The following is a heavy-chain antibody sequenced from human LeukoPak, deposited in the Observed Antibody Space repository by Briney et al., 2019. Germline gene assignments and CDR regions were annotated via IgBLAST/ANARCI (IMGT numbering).Heavy chain of an antibody. V-gene: IGHV3-21*01. CDR2: ISSSSSYI. J-gene: IGHJ3*02. CDR1: GFTFSSYS. D-gene: IGHD1-14*01. CDR3: ARERGLRYTRGAFDI. Sequence: PGGSLRLSCAASGFTFSSYSMNWVRQAPGKGPKWFSSISSSSSYIYYADSVKGRFTISRDNAKNSLYLQMNSLRAEDTAVYYCARERGLRYTRGAFDIWGQGTMVTVSS.